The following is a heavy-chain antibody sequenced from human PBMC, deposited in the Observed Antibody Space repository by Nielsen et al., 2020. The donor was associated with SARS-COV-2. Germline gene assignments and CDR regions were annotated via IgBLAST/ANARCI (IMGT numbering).Heavy chain of an antibody. D-gene: IGHD3-16*01. Sequence: GESLKISCAASGFNFNDYSLTWVRQAPGKGLEWVSTSTGSSVSTYYADSVKGRFTVSRDSSKNTLYLHLNSLRVDDTAVYFCAKERGYANNYFLYWGRGTLVTVSS. J-gene: IGHJ4*02. CDR2: STGSSVST. V-gene: IGHV3-23*01. CDR3: AKERGYANNYFLY. CDR1: GFNFNDYS.